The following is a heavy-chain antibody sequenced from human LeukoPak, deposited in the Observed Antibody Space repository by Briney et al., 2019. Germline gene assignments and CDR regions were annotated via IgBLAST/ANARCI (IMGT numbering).Heavy chain of an antibody. J-gene: IGHJ6*03. D-gene: IGHD5-12*01. CDR1: GGSISSYY. V-gene: IGHV4-4*07. CDR3: ARDGLVATIRERGYYYYYMDV. CDR2: IYTSGST. Sequence: PSETLSLTCTVSGGSISSYYWSWIRQPAGKGLEWIGCIYTSGSTNYNPSLKSRVTMSVDTSKNQFSLKLSSVTAADTAVYYCARDGLVATIRERGYYYYYMDVWGKGTTVTVSS.